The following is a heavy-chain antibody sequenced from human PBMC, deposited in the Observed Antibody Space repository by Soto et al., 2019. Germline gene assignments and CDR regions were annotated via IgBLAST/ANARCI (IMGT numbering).Heavy chain of an antibody. Sequence: PSETLSLTCTVSGGSINSCDHYWSWIRQPPVKGMEWIGYIYYSGSTYYNPSLKSRVTISVDTSKNQFSLKLSSVTAADTAVYYCARGYVADIVVVPAAMVFDYWGQGTLVTVSS. V-gene: IGHV4-30-4*01. J-gene: IGHJ4*02. D-gene: IGHD2-2*01. CDR2: IYYSGST. CDR1: GGSINSCDHY. CDR3: ARGYVADIVVVPAAMVFDY.